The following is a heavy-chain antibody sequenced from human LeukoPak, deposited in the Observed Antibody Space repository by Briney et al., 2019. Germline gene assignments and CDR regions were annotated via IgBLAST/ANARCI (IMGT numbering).Heavy chain of an antibody. CDR2: IIPIFGTA. J-gene: IGHJ4*02. CDR1: GYTFTSYG. D-gene: IGHD1-26*01. Sequence: SVKVSCKASGYTFTSYGINWVRQAPGQGLEWMGGIIPIFGTANYAQKFQGRVTITTDESTSTAYMELSSLRSEDTAVYYCARASSGSYDYFDYWGQGTLVTVSS. CDR3: ARASSGSYDYFDY. V-gene: IGHV1-69*05.